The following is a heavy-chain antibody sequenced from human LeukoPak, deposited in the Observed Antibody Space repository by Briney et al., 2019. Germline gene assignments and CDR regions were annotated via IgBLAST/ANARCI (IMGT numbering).Heavy chain of an antibody. CDR2: IFYDGTIQ. CDR3: ARDPRGPAGYDSPARDTFDY. V-gene: IGHV3-30*03. CDR1: GFTFTHYA. J-gene: IGHJ4*02. D-gene: IGHD3-22*01. Sequence: PGGSLRLSCAASGFTFTHYAMHWVRQTPGKGLGWVAVIFYDGTIQYYSDSVRGRLIVSRDNPKNTLYLQMNSLRAEDTAVYYCARDPRGPAGYDSPARDTFDYWGQGTLVTVSS.